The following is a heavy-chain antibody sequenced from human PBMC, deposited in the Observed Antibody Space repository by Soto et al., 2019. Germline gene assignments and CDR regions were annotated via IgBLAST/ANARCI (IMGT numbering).Heavy chain of an antibody. D-gene: IGHD2-15*01. J-gene: IGHJ4*02. CDR1: GFTFSSYA. V-gene: IGHV3-64*01. Sequence: EVQLVESGGGLVQPGGSLRLSCAASGFTFSSYAMHWVRQAPGKGLEYVSAISSNGGSTYYANSVKGRFTISRDNSQNTLYLQMGSLRAEDMAVYYRARPSYWSYYFDYWGQGTLVTVSS. CDR3: ARPSYWSYYFDY. CDR2: ISSNGGST.